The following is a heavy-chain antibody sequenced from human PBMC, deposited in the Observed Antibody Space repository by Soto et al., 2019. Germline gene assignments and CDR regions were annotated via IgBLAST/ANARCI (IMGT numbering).Heavy chain of an antibody. Sequence: QVQLVESGGGLVKPGGSLRVSCAASGFTLSDYYMTWIRQAPGKGLEWVSDISISGTTIHYADSVRGRFTISTDNAKKPLWVQRKTLRAEDAGVYYCARFRGDRYYNFWGQGTLVTVSS. CDR2: ISISGTTI. CDR1: GFTLSDYY. J-gene: IGHJ4*02. CDR3: ARFRGDRYYNF. D-gene: IGHD3-10*01. V-gene: IGHV3-11*01.